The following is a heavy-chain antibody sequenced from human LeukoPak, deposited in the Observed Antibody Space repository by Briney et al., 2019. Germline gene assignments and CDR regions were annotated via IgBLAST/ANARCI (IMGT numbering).Heavy chain of an antibody. J-gene: IGHJ4*02. CDR1: GFSVSSTY. CDR3: ASASSHRIAAGGDY. CDR2: INSDGSSR. V-gene: IGHV3-74*01. D-gene: IGHD6-13*01. Sequence: GGSLRLSCAVSGFSVSSTYMTWVRQAPGKGLVWVSRINSDGSSRNYADSVKGRFTISRDNAKNTLYLQMNSLRAEDTAVYYCASASSHRIAAGGDYWGQGTLVTVSS.